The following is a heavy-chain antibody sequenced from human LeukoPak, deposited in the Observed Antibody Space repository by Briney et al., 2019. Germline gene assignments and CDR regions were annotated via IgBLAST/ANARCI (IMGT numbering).Heavy chain of an antibody. Sequence: PGGSLRLSCAVSGFTFSNYWMSWVRQAPGKELEWVANIKQDGSEKYYVDSVEGRFTISRDNAKNSLYLQMNSLRAEDTAVYFCARELPGCSSGSCYHDPRHYYYYYMDVWGKGTTVTISS. CDR2: IKQDGSEK. CDR3: ARELPGCSSGSCYHDPRHYYYYYMDV. V-gene: IGHV3-7*01. D-gene: IGHD2-2*01. J-gene: IGHJ6*03. CDR1: GFTFSNYW.